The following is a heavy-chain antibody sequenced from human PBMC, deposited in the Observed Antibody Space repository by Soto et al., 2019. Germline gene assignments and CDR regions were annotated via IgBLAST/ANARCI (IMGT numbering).Heavy chain of an antibody. CDR3: ARARQYYDCELDP. Sequence: SETLSLTCTVSGGSISSGGYYWSWIRQHPGKGLEWIGYIFYSGTTYYNPSLKSRVTISVDTSENQFSLELTSVTAADTAIYYCARARQYYDCELDPWGQGTLVTVSS. V-gene: IGHV4-31*03. J-gene: IGHJ5*02. CDR2: IFYSGTT. D-gene: IGHD3-9*01. CDR1: GGSISSGGYY.